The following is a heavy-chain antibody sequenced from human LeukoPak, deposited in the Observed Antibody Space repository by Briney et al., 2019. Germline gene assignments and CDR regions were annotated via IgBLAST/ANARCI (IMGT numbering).Heavy chain of an antibody. J-gene: IGHJ6*03. CDR2: ISSDGVEK. V-gene: IGHV3-30*04. CDR3: AREGHYDILTGYSPVEYYFYYMDV. CDR1: GFTFSHYG. D-gene: IGHD3-9*01. Sequence: GRTLRLSCEASGFTFSHYGIHWVRQTPGKGLEWVAAISSDGVEKHYADSVKGRFTISRDNSKSTLYLQMNSLRAEDTALYYCAREGHYDILTGYSPVEYYFYYMDVWGKGTTVTVSS.